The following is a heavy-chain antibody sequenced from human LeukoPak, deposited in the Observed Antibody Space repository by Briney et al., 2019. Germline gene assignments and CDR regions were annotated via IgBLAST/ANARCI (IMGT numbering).Heavy chain of an antibody. V-gene: IGHV4-4*02. D-gene: IGHD3-9*01. Sequence: SETLSLTCAVSGGSISSSNWWSWVRQPPGKGLEWIGEIFYSGSTNYNPSLKSRVTISVDRSKNQFSLKLNSVTAADTAVYYCARQSKRYDILTGYRPDAFNVWGQGSMVTVSS. J-gene: IGHJ3*01. CDR3: ARQSKRYDILTGYRPDAFNV. CDR1: GGSISSSNW. CDR2: IFYSGST.